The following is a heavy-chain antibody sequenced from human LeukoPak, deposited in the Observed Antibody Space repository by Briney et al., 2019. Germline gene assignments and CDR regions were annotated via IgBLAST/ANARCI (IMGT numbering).Heavy chain of an antibody. CDR1: GFTFSTCS. Sequence: NPGGSLRLSCAASGFTFSTCSMKWVRQAPGKALEWVSSISGSSYHIYYAASVKGRFTISRDNANNLLYLQMNSLRAEDTGVYYCASGTIVGARGADNWGQGTLVTVSS. D-gene: IGHD1-26*01. CDR2: ISGSSYHI. CDR3: ASGTIVGARGADN. J-gene: IGHJ4*02. V-gene: IGHV3-21*01.